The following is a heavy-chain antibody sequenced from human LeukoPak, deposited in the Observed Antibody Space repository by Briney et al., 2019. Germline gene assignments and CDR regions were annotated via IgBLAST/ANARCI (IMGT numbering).Heavy chain of an antibody. CDR3: ARHGNYYGSGSYY. CDR1: GGSFSGYY. V-gene: IGHV4-34*01. Sequence: SETLSLTCAVYGGSFSGYYWSWIRQPPGKGLEWIGEINHSGSTNYNPSLKSRVTISVDTSKNQFSLKLSSVAAADTAVYYCARHGNYYGSGSYYWGQGTLVTVSS. J-gene: IGHJ4*02. CDR2: INHSGST. D-gene: IGHD3-10*01.